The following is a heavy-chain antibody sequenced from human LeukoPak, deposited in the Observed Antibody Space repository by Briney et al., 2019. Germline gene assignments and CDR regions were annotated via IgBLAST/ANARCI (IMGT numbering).Heavy chain of an antibody. V-gene: IGHV3-64*01. D-gene: IGHD4-17*01. CDR2: ISSNGIST. J-gene: IGHJ4*02. Sequence: PGGSLRLSCAASGFTFSNFPMHWVRQAPGKGLEYVSGISSNGISTYYANSVKGRFTISRDNSKNTLYLQMGSLRAEDMAVYYCTRGGTVNPCDYWGQGTLVTVSS. CDR1: GFTFSNFP. CDR3: TRGGTVNPCDY.